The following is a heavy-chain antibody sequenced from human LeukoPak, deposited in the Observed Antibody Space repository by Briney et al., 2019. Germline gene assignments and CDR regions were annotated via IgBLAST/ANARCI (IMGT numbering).Heavy chain of an antibody. CDR2: INHSGST. J-gene: IGHJ4*02. D-gene: IGHD6-13*01. CDR1: GGSFTGYY. V-gene: IGHV4-34*01. CDR3: AGGSDTAAGLY. Sequence: SETLSLTCAVYGGSFTGYYWSWMRQPPGKGLEWIGEINHSGSTNYNPSLKSRVSISVDSSKNQFSLKVSSVTAADTAVYYCAGGSDTAAGLYWGQGTLVTVSS.